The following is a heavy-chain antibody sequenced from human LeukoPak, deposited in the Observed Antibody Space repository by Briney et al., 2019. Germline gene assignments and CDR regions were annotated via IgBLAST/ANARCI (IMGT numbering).Heavy chain of an antibody. CDR1: GYTFTSYD. Sequence: GASVKVSCRASGYTFTSYDINWVRQATGQGPEWMGWMNPNSGNTGYAQKFQGRVTMTRNTSISTPYMELSSLRSEDTAVYYCARGNGGSSWPDDAFDIWGQGTMVTVSS. V-gene: IGHV1-8*01. D-gene: IGHD6-13*01. CDR2: MNPNSGNT. J-gene: IGHJ3*02. CDR3: ARGNGGSSWPDDAFDI.